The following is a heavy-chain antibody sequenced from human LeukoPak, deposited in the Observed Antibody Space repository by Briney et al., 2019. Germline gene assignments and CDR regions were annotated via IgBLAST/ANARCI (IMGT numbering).Heavy chain of an antibody. Sequence: GGSLRLSCAASGFTVSSNYMSWVRQTPGKGLEWVSLIYSGGSTYYADSVKGRFTISRDHSKNTLYLQMDSLRAEDTAAYYCATRELYTSSWSSFDYWGQGTLVTVSS. CDR2: IYSGGST. CDR3: ATRELYTSSWSSFDY. D-gene: IGHD6-13*01. CDR1: GFTVSSNY. J-gene: IGHJ4*02. V-gene: IGHV3-53*01.